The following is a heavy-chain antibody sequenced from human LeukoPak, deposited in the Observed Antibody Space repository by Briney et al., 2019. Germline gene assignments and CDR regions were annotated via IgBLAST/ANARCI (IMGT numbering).Heavy chain of an antibody. D-gene: IGHD6-19*01. CDR3: AKDPLKYSSGWHGGHDAFDI. Sequence: GGSLRLSCAASGFTFSSYAMHWVRQAPGKGLEWVAVISYDGSNKYYADSAKGRFTISRDNSKNTLYLQMNSLRAEDTAVYYCAKDPLKYSSGWHGGHDAFDIWGQGTMVTVSS. J-gene: IGHJ3*02. CDR1: GFTFSSYA. CDR2: ISYDGSNK. V-gene: IGHV3-30-3*01.